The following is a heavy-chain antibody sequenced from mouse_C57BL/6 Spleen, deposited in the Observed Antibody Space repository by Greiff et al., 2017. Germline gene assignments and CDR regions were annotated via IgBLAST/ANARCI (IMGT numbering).Heavy chain of an antibody. V-gene: IGHV1-69*01. CDR2: IDPSDSYT. CDR3: ARRGLGLFDY. CDR1: GYTFTSYW. Sequence: QVQLQQPGAELVMPGASVKLSCKASGYTFTSYWMHWVKQRPGQGLEWIGEIDPSDSYTNYNQKFKGKSTLTVDKSSSTAYMQLSSRTSEDAAVDYCARRGLGLFDYWGQGTTLTVSS. D-gene: IGHD4-1*01. J-gene: IGHJ2*01.